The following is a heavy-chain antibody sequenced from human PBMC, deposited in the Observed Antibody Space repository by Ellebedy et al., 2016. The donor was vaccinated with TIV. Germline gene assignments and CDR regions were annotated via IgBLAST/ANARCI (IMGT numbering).Heavy chain of an antibody. V-gene: IGHV3-23*01. CDR2: ISGSGGST. CDR1: GFTFSNAW. D-gene: IGHD2-2*01. J-gene: IGHJ4*02. CDR3: AKDFGLFDCSSTSCHLDY. Sequence: GESLKISXAASGFTFSNAWMSWVRQAPGKGLEWVSAISGSGGSTYYADSVKGRFTISRDNSKNTLYLQMNSLRAEDTAVYYCAKDFGLFDCSSTSCHLDYWGQGTLVTVSS.